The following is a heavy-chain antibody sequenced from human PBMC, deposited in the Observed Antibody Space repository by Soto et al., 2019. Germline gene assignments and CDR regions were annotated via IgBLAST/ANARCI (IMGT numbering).Heavy chain of an antibody. Sequence: GASVKVSCKASGYTFTGYYMHWVRQAPGQGLEWMGWINPNSGGTNYAQKFQGWVTMTRDTSISTAYMELSRLRSDDTAVYYCARVGSLWFGEFSLGMDVWGQGTTVTVSS. V-gene: IGHV1-2*04. CDR2: INPNSGGT. D-gene: IGHD3-10*01. CDR3: ARVGSLWFGEFSLGMDV. J-gene: IGHJ6*02. CDR1: GYTFTGYY.